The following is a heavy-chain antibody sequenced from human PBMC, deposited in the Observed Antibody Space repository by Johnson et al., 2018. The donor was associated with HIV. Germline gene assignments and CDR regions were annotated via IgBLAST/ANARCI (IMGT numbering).Heavy chain of an antibody. V-gene: IGHV3-NL1*01. Sequence: QVQLVESGGGVVQPGRSLRLSCAASGFTFSSYGMHWVRQAPGKGLQWVSVIYSGGSTYYADSVKGRFTISRDNSKNTLYLQMNSLRAEDTAVYYCAKDQWSSSWTKDAFDIWGQGTMVTVSS. J-gene: IGHJ3*02. D-gene: IGHD6-13*01. CDR2: IYSGGST. CDR3: AKDQWSSSWTKDAFDI. CDR1: GFTFSSYG.